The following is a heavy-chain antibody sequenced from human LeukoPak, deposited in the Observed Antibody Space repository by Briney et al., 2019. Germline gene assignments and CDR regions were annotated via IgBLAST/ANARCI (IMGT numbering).Heavy chain of an antibody. Sequence: GGSLRLSCAASGFTFSSYAMSWVRQAPGKGLEWVSAISGSGGSTYYADSVKGRFTISRDNSKNTLYLQMNSPRAEGTAVYYCAKDDYDSSGPNYFDYWGQGTLVTVSS. J-gene: IGHJ4*02. CDR1: GFTFSSYA. CDR3: AKDDYDSSGPNYFDY. CDR2: ISGSGGST. D-gene: IGHD3-22*01. V-gene: IGHV3-23*01.